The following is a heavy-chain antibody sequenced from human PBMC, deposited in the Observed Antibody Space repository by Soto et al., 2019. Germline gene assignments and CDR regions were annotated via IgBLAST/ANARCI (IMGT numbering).Heavy chain of an antibody. D-gene: IGHD6-6*01. CDR2: INPSGGSK. CDR1: GNTFTTKY. V-gene: IGHV1-46*03. CDR3: GGATRQPYYFDY. Sequence: ASVKVACKASGNTFTTKYMHWVRQAPGQGLEWMGIINPSGGSKTYAQKFQGRVTLTRDTSTTTVYMELSSLKSDDTAMYYCGGATRQPYYFDYWGQGTLVTVSS. J-gene: IGHJ4*02.